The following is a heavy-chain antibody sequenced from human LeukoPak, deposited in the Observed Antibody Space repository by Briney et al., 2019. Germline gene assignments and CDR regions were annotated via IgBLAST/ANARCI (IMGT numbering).Heavy chain of an antibody. CDR1: GYTFTSYG. D-gene: IGHD3-22*01. J-gene: IGHJ4*02. CDR3: ARDRDTPWYYYDSSGYPPYLDY. CDR2: ISAYNGNT. V-gene: IGHV1-18*01. Sequence: ASVKVSCKASGYTFTSYGISWVRQAPGQGLEWMGWISAYNGNTDYAQKLQGRGTMTTDTYTSTAYMELSSLRSDDTAMYYCARDRDTPWYYYDSSGYPPYLDYWGQGTLVTASS.